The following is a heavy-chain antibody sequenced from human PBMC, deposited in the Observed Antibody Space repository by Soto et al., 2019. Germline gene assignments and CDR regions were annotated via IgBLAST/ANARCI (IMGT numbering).Heavy chain of an antibody. V-gene: IGHV3-53*01. CDR1: GITVSTNY. CDR3: ARIGGTEGAFDI. D-gene: IGHD2-15*01. J-gene: IGHJ3*02. CDR2: ISSGGST. Sequence: GGSLRLSCAAAGITVSTNYMSWVRQAPGKGLEWVSLISSGGSTYYADSVKARFTISRDNSKNTLYLQVNSLRADDTAVYYCARIGGTEGAFDIWVQGTMVTVSS.